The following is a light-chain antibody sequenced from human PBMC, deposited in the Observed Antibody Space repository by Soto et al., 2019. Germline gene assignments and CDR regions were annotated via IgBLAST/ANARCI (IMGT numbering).Light chain of an antibody. V-gene: IGKV3-15*01. J-gene: IGKJ3*01. CDR2: GAS. CDR1: QSVRSN. Sequence: EIVMTQSPATLSVSPGERATLSCRASQSVRSNLAWYQQKPGQAPRLLIHGASTRATGVPARFSGSGSGTEFTLTISILQSEDFAVYYCQQYNNWPPRVTFGPGTKVDLK. CDR3: QQYNNWPPRVT.